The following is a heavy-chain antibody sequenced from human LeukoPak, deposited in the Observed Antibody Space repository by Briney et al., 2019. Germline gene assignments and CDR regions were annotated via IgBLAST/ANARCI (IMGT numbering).Heavy chain of an antibody. CDR2: ISGSGGST. J-gene: IGHJ4*02. Sequence: GGSLRLSCAASGFTFSSYAMSWVRQAPGKGLEWVSAISGSGGSTYYADSVKGRFTISRDNSKNTLYLQMNSLRAEDTAAYYCAKDKLGYCSGGSCPLPSFDYWGQGTLVTVSS. CDR3: AKDKLGYCSGGSCPLPSFDY. CDR1: GFTFSSYA. V-gene: IGHV3-23*01. D-gene: IGHD2-15*01.